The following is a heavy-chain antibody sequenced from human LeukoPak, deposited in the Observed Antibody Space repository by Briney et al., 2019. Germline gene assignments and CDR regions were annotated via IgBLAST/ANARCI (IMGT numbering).Heavy chain of an antibody. V-gene: IGHV1-18*01. CDR3: ARAIKAVAGRGYFQH. J-gene: IGHJ1*01. CDR2: ISAYNGNT. Sequence: ASVKVSCKASGYTFTSYGISWVRQAPGQGLEWMGWISAYNGNTNYAQKLQGRVTMTTDTSTSTAYMELSSLRSEDTAVYYCARAIKAVAGRGYFQHWGQGTLVTVSS. D-gene: IGHD6-19*01. CDR1: GYTFTSYG.